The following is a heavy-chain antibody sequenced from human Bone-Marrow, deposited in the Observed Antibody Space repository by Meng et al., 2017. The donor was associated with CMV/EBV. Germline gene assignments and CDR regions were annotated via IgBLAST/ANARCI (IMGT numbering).Heavy chain of an antibody. Sequence: GESLKISCAASGFTFSSYSMNWVRQAPGKGLEWVSSISSSSSYIYYADSVKGRFTISRDNAKNSLYLQMNGLRAEDTAVYYCARERFFGVVTYIDYWGQGTLVTVSS. V-gene: IGHV3-21*01. CDR3: ARERFFGVVTYIDY. CDR1: GFTFSSYS. D-gene: IGHD3-3*01. CDR2: ISSSSSYI. J-gene: IGHJ4*02.